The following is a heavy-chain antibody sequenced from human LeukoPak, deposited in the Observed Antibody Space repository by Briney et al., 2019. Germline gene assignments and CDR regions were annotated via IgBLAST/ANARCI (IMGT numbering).Heavy chain of an antibody. V-gene: IGHV4-59*12. CDR3: ARDYYGSGSYLY. D-gene: IGHD3-10*01. CDR1: GGSISSYY. J-gene: IGHJ4*02. CDR2: IYYSGST. Sequence: PSETLSLTCTVSGGSISSYYWSWIRQPPGKGLEWIGYIYYSGSTNYNPSLKSRVTISVDTSKNQFSLKLSSVTAADTAVYYCARDYYGSGSYLYWGQGTLVTVSS.